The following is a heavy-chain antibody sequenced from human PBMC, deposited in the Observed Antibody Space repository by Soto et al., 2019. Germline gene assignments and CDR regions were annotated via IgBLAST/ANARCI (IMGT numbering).Heavy chain of an antibody. V-gene: IGHV4-34*01. CDR2: INHSGST. D-gene: IGHD2-8*01. CDR3: ARHALQTYYYYMDV. J-gene: IGHJ6*03. CDR1: GGSFSGYY. Sequence: SETLSLTCAVYGGSFSGYYWSWIRQPPGKGLEWIGDINHSGSTNYNPSLKSRVTISVDTSKNQFSLRLSSVTAADTAVYYCARHALQTYYYYMDVWGKGTKVTVSS.